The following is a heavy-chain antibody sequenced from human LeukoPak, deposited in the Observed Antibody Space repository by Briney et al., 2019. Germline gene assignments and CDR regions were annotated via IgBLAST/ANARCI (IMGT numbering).Heavy chain of an antibody. CDR1: GYTFTIYD. Sequence: ASVKVSCKASGYTFTIYDINWVRQAPGQGLEWMGWMNPNSGHTGYAQKFQGRVTMTRNTSISTAYMELSSLTSEDTAVYYCAREDYYGSGSFSNWFDPWGQGTQVTVSS. J-gene: IGHJ5*02. CDR2: MNPNSGHT. CDR3: AREDYYGSGSFSNWFDP. D-gene: IGHD3-10*01. V-gene: IGHV1-8*01.